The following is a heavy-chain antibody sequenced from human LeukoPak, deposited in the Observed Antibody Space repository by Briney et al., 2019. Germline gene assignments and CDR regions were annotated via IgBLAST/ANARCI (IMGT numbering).Heavy chain of an antibody. CDR3: ARVRWEGSGSYYNLGMDV. CDR2: ISSSSSYI. J-gene: IGHJ6*02. V-gene: IGHV3-21*01. CDR1: GFTFSSYS. Sequence: GGSRRLSCAASGFTFSSYSMNWVRQAPGKGLEWVSSISSSSSYIYYADSVKGRFTISRDNAKNSLYLQMNSLRAEDTAVYYCARVRWEGSGSYYNLGMDVWGQGTTVTVSS. D-gene: IGHD3-10*01.